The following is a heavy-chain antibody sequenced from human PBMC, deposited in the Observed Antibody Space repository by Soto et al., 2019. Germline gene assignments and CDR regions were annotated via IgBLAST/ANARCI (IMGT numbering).Heavy chain of an antibody. V-gene: IGHV4-59*01. D-gene: IGHD3-16*01. CDR1: GGSISSYY. CDR2: IYYSGST. CDR3: ARGGYFDY. J-gene: IGHJ4*02. Sequence: SETLSLTCTVSGGSISSYYWSWIRQPPGKGLEWIGYIYYSGSTNYNPSLKSRVTISVDTSKNQFSLKLSSVTAADTAVYYCARGGYFDYWGQGTLVTVSS.